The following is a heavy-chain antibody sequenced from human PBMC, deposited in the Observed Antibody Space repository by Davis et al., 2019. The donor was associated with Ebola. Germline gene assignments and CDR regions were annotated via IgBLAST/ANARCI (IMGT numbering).Heavy chain of an antibody. CDR2: ISSSGTTI. J-gene: IGHJ4*02. CDR3: ARKRDFDY. CDR1: GFTFSSYW. Sequence: GESLKISCAASGFTFSSYWMSWVRQAPGEGLEWVSYISSSGTTIFYADSVKGRFTISRDNAKDSLYLQMNSLRAEDTAVYYCARKRDFDYWGQGTLVTVSS. V-gene: IGHV3-48*04.